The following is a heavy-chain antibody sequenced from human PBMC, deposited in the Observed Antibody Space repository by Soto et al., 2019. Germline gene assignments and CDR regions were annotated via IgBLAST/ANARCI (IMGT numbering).Heavy chain of an antibody. J-gene: IGHJ6*02. Sequence: QLQLQESGPGLVKPSETLSLTCTVSGGSISSSSYYWGWIRQPPGTGLEWIGSIYYSGSTYYNPSLKSRVTISVDTSKNQFSLKLSSVTAADTAVYYCARHYSGWQQLVLSDYYYGMDVWGQGTTVTVSS. CDR3: ARHYSGWQQLVLSDYYYGMDV. CDR2: IYYSGST. V-gene: IGHV4-39*01. D-gene: IGHD6-13*01. CDR1: GGSISSSSYY.